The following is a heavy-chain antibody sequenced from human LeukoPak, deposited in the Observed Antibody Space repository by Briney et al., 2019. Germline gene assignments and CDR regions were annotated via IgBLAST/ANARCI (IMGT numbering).Heavy chain of an antibody. CDR1: GFTYSACW. Sequence: GGSRRLSCAASGFTYSACWMSWVRQAPGKGLEWVANIKEDGSEKYYVDSVKGRFTISRDNAKNSLYLQMNSLRAEDTAVYYCARATASNWFDPWGQGTLVTVSS. CDR2: IKEDGSEK. V-gene: IGHV3-7*01. D-gene: IGHD2-21*01. CDR3: ARATASNWFDP. J-gene: IGHJ5*02.